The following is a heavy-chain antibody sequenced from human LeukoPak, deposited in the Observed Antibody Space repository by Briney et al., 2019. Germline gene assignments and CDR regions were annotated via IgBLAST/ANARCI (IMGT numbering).Heavy chain of an antibody. CDR2: INPSGGST. J-gene: IGHJ6*02. V-gene: IGHV1-46*01. CDR3: ARVGGSNYYYYGMDV. Sequence: ASVKVSCKASGYTFTSYYMHWVRQAPGQGLEWMGIINPSGGSTSYAQKFQGRVTMTRDTSTSTVYMELSSLRSEDTAVYYCARVGGSNYYYYGMDVWGQGTTVTVSS. D-gene: IGHD3-10*01. CDR1: GYTFTSYY.